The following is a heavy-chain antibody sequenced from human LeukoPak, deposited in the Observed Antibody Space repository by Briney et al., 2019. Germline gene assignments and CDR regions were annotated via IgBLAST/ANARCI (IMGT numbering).Heavy chain of an antibody. CDR1: GGTFSSYA. J-gene: IGHJ4*02. D-gene: IGHD3-10*01. Sequence: SVKVSCKASGGTFSSYAISWVRQAPGQGLEWMGGIIPIFGTANYAQKFQGRVTITADESTSTAYMELSSLGSEDTAVYYCASWIDYGSRERTFDYWGQGTLVTVSS. CDR2: IIPIFGTA. CDR3: ASWIDYGSRERTFDY. V-gene: IGHV1-69*01.